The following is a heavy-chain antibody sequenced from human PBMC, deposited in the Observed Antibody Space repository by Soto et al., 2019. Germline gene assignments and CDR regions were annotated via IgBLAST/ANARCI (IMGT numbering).Heavy chain of an antibody. CDR1: RGSFSSYY. CDR2: INHSGST. CDR3: ATSRPRIWGSYRYTLVY. V-gene: IGHV4-34*01. D-gene: IGHD3-16*02. Sequence: PSEALSLTCAVYRGSFSSYYWSWIHQPPGKGLEWIGEINHSGSTNYNPSLKSRVTISVDTSKNQFSLKLSSVTAADTAVYYCATSRPRIWGSYRYTLVYWGQGTLVTVSS. J-gene: IGHJ4*02.